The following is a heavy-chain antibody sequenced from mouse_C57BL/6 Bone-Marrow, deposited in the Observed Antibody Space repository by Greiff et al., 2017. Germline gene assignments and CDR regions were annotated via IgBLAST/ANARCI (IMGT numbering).Heavy chain of an antibody. V-gene: IGHV1-81*01. CDR3: ARDRLPGYYAMDY. J-gene: IGHJ4*01. CDR1: GYTFTSYG. D-gene: IGHD3-2*02. Sequence: QVQLQQSGAELARPGASVKLSCKASGYTFTSYGISWVKQRTGQGLEWIGEIYPRSGNTYYNEKFKGKATLTADKPSSTAYMELRSLTSEDSAVYVCARDRLPGYYAMDYWGQGTSVTVSS. CDR2: IYPRSGNT.